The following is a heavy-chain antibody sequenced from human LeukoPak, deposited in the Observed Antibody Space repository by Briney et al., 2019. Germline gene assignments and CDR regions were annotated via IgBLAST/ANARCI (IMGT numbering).Heavy chain of an antibody. J-gene: IGHJ4*02. CDR1: GFSLSTSGMC. V-gene: IGHV2-70*11. Sequence: SGPALVEPTQTLTLTCTFSGFSLSTSGMCVSWIRQPPGKALEWLARIDWDDDKYYSTSLKTRLTISKDTSKNQVVLTMTNMDPVDTATYYCARMWCSSSLGPGEFDYWGQGTLVTVSS. CDR2: IDWDDDK. D-gene: IGHD6-13*01. CDR3: ARMWCSSSLGPGEFDY.